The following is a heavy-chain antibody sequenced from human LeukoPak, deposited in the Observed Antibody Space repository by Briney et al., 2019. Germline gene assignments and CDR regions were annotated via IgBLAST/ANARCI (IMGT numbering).Heavy chain of an antibody. CDR2: INHSGST. CDR3: ARLRGSYGGDAFDI. J-gene: IGHJ3*02. CDR1: GGSFSGYY. Sequence: PSETLSLTCAVYGGSFSGYYWGWIRQPPGKGLEWIGEINHSGSTNYNPSLKSRVTISVDTSKNQFSLKLSSVTAADTAVYYCARLRGSYGGDAFDIWGQGTMVTVSS. D-gene: IGHD1-26*01. V-gene: IGHV4-34*01.